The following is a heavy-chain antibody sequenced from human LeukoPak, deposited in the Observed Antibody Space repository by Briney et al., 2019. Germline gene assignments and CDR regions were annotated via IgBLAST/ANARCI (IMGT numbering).Heavy chain of an antibody. D-gene: IGHD3-10*01. J-gene: IGHJ4*02. Sequence: ASVKISCKPSGYTFIYYYIHWVRQAPGQGLEWMGIINPSGGSTSYAQKFQGRVTMTRDTSTSTVYMELSSLRSEDTAVYYCARARFNGDATFDYWGQGTLVTVSS. CDR3: ARARFNGDATFDY. CDR1: GYTFIYYY. CDR2: INPSGGST. V-gene: IGHV1-46*01.